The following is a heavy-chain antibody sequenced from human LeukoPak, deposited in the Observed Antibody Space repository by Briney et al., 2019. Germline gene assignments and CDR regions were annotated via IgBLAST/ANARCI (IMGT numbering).Heavy chain of an antibody. CDR1: GGSFSGYY. D-gene: IGHD6-19*01. CDR3: ARGEEQWLEWYFDL. Sequence: PSETLSLTCAVYGGSFSGYYWSWIRQPPGKGLEWIGEINHSGSTNYNPSLKSRVTISVDTSKNQFSLKLSSVTAADTAVYHCARGEEQWLEWYFDLWGRGTRVTVSS. CDR2: INHSGST. J-gene: IGHJ2*01. V-gene: IGHV4-34*01.